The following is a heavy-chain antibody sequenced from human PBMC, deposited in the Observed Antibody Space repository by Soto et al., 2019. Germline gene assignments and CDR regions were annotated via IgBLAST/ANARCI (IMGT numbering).Heavy chain of an antibody. Sequence: PSETLSLTCTVSGGSSSSYYWSWIRQPPGKGLEWIGYIYYSGSTNYNPSLKSRVTISVDTSKNQFSLKLSSVTAADTAVYYCARDYVSSSWHMNWFDPWGQGTLVTVSS. D-gene: IGHD6-13*01. J-gene: IGHJ5*02. CDR3: ARDYVSSSWHMNWFDP. V-gene: IGHV4-59*01. CDR2: IYYSGST. CDR1: GGSSSSYY.